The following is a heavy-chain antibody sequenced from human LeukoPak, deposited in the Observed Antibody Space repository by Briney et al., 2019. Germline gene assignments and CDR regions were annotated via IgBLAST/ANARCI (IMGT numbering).Heavy chain of an antibody. J-gene: IGHJ6*03. Sequence: SETLSLTCAVSGGSINTYYGSWIRQPPGKGLEWVGYIYSTGNTNYNPSVKGRVTISLDTSKNQFSLNLSSVTAADTAVYYCAKHDTVFGAAHFYMDVWGKGTTVTVSS. D-gene: IGHD3-3*01. CDR1: GGSINTYY. CDR3: AKHDTVFGAAHFYMDV. V-gene: IGHV4-4*09. CDR2: IYSTGNT.